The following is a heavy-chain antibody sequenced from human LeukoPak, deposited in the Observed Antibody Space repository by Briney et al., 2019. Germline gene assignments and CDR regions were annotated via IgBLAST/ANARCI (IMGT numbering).Heavy chain of an antibody. V-gene: IGHV3-23*01. D-gene: IGHD5-24*01. J-gene: IGHJ4*02. Sequence: GGSLRLSCAASGFNFANYGMSWVRPAPGEGLEWVSTISDSGRRTYYADSVKGRFTISRDNSKNSLYLQMTNLRAEDTALYYCAAVRGRKEMGDYWGQGTLVTVSS. CDR2: ISDSGRRT. CDR3: AAVRGRKEMGDY. CDR1: GFNFANYG.